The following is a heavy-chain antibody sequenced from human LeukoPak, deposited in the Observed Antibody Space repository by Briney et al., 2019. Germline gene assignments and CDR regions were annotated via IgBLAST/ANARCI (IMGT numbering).Heavy chain of an antibody. J-gene: IGHJ4*02. CDR1: GFTFSSYW. CDR3: ARDLIGWQWHASDY. CDR2: IKQDGSEK. V-gene: IGHV3-7*01. D-gene: IGHD6-19*01. Sequence: PGGSLRLSCAASGFTFSSYWMSWVRQAPGKGLEWVANIKQDGSEKYYVDSVKGRFTISRDNAKNSLYLQMNSLRAEDTAVYYCARDLIGWQWHASDYWGQGTLVTVSS.